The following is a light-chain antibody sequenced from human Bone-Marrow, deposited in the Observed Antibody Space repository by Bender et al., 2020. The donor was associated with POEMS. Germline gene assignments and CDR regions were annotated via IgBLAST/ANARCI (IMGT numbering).Light chain of an antibody. CDR3: SSYTSSSTLEV. Sequence: QSVLTQPPSASGSPGQSVTISCTGTRSDVGRYDYVSWYQQHPGKAPKLMIYEVTKRPSGVSNRFSGSKSGNTASLTISGLQAEDEADYYCSSYTSSSTLEVFGGGTKLTVL. V-gene: IGLV2-14*01. CDR2: EVT. CDR1: RSDVGRYDY. J-gene: IGLJ3*02.